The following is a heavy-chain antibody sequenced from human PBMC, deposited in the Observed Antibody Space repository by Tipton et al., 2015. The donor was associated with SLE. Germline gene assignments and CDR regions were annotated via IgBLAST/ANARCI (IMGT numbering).Heavy chain of an antibody. Sequence: QLVQSGPEVKKPGASVKVSCKASGYTFTSYGISWVRQAPGQGLEWMGWISAYNGNTNYAQKLQGRVTMTTDTSTSTAYTELRSRRSDDAAVYYCARVNYDFWSGSTAWYYMDVWGKGTTVTVSS. CDR3: ARVNYDFWSGSTAWYYMDV. D-gene: IGHD3-3*01. CDR1: GYTFTSYG. CDR2: ISAYNGNT. J-gene: IGHJ6*03. V-gene: IGHV1-18*01.